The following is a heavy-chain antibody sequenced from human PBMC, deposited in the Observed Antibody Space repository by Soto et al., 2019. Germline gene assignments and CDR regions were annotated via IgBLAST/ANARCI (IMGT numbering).Heavy chain of an antibody. D-gene: IGHD6-25*01. CDR1: GFTFSDYY. Sequence: GSLRLSCAASGFTFSDYYMSWIRQAPGKGLEWLSYISSSSTYTSYADSVKGRFIISRDNAKNSLHLQMNRLRAEDTAVYYCAREGPGNSGWYVDSWGQGT. V-gene: IGHV3-11*05. CDR3: AREGPGNSGWYVDS. CDR2: ISSSSTYT. J-gene: IGHJ4*02.